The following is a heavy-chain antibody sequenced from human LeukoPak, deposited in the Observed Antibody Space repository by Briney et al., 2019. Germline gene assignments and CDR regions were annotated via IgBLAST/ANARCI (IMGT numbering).Heavy chain of an antibody. J-gene: IGHJ4*02. CDR2: ISGSGSNK. CDR3: ATSQSSVAGIVGD. V-gene: IGHV3-11*04. D-gene: IGHD6-19*01. Sequence: GGSLRLSCAVSGFTFSDYFLHWIRQAPGKGLEWVSYISGSGSNKYYADSVKGRFTISRDNAKNSLYLQMNSLRVEDTAVYYCATSQSSVAGIVGDWGQGTLVTVSS. CDR1: GFTFSDYF.